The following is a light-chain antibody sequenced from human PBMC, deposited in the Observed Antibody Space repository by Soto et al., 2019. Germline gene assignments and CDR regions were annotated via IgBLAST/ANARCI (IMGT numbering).Light chain of an antibody. V-gene: IGLV1-44*01. CDR1: SSNIGSNT. CDR2: SNN. J-gene: IGLJ1*01. CDR3: AAWDDSLNGGV. Sequence: QSVLTQPPSASGTPGQRVTISCSGSSSNIGSNTVNWYQQLPGTAPKLLIYSNNQRPSGVPVRFSGSKSGTSASLAISGLQSEDEADCYCAAWDDSLNGGVFGTGTKVTVL.